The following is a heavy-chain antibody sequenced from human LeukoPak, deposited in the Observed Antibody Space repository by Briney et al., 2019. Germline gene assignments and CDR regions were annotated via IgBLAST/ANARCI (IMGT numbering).Heavy chain of an antibody. CDR3: ARELAHDSSGLDY. D-gene: IGHD3-22*01. Sequence: GGSLRLSCAASGFTFSSYAMHWVRQAPGKGLEWVAVISYDGSNKYYADSVKGRFTISRDNSKNTLYLQMSSLRAEDTAVYYCARELAHDSSGLDYWGQGTLVTVSS. CDR2: ISYDGSNK. V-gene: IGHV3-30-3*01. J-gene: IGHJ4*02. CDR1: GFTFSSYA.